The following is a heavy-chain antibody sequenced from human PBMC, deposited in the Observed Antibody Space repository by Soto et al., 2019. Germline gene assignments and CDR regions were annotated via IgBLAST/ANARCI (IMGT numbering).Heavy chain of an antibody. CDR1: GGSISSYY. V-gene: IGHV4-59*01. CDR2: IYYSGST. J-gene: IGHJ3*02. Sequence: VSGGSISSYYWSWIRQPPGKGQEWIGYIYYSGSTNYNPSLKSRVTISVDTSKNQFSLKLSSVTAADTAVYYCARGSGGSWSAFDIWGQGTMVTVSS. CDR3: ARGSGGSWSAFDI. D-gene: IGHD2-15*01.